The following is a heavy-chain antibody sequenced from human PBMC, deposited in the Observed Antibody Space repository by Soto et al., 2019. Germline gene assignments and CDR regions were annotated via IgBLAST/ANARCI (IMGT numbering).Heavy chain of an antibody. CDR1: GGSISSYY. CDR3: ARDQRIAAYNWFDP. CDR2: IYYSGST. J-gene: IGHJ5*02. V-gene: IGHV4-59*01. D-gene: IGHD6-6*01. Sequence: NPSETLSLTCTVSGGSISSYYWSWIRQPPGKGLEWIGYIYYSGSTNYNPSLKSRVTISVDTSKNQFSLKLSSVTAADTAVYYCARDQRIAAYNWFDPWGQGTLVTVSS.